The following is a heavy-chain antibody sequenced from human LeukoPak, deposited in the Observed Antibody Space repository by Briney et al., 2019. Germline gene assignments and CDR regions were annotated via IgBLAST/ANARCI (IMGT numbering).Heavy chain of an antibody. CDR2: ISSNGGST. D-gene: IGHD4-17*01. V-gene: IGHV3-64*02. Sequence: GGSLRLSCAASGFTFSSYAMYWVRQAPGKGLEYVSDISSNGGSTYYADSVKGRFTISRDNSKNMLYLQMGSLRAEDMAVYYCARGDYGDFSHYYYYGMDVWGKGTTVTGSS. J-gene: IGHJ6*04. CDR3: ARGDYGDFSHYYYYGMDV. CDR1: GFTFSSYA.